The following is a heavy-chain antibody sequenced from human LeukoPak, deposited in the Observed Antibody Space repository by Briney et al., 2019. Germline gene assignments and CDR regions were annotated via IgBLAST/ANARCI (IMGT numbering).Heavy chain of an antibody. CDR1: GGSISSGGYY. CDR2: IYYSGST. J-gene: IGHJ4*02. CDR3: AAQKGGYSYGYFDY. Sequence: PSETLSLTCTVSGGSISSGGYYWSWIRQHPGKGLEWIGYIYYSGSTYYNPSLKSRVTISVDTSKNQFSLKLSSVTAADTAVYYCAAQKGGYSYGYFDYWGQGTLVTVSS. V-gene: IGHV4-31*03. D-gene: IGHD5-18*01.